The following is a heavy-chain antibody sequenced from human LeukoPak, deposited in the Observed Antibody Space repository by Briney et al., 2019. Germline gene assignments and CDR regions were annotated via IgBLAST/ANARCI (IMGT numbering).Heavy chain of an antibody. CDR3: ARDNAVGDIAGWFDP. V-gene: IGHV1-46*01. D-gene: IGHD3-16*02. J-gene: IGHJ5*02. CDR2: INPSGSST. Sequence: ASLKLSCKASGYTFTSHYMHWVRQAPGQGLEWMGLINPSGSSTPYAQHFQGRATMTKDMSTPTDHMELSSLRSEDTAVYYCARDNAVGDIAGWFDPWGQGTLVTVSS. CDR1: GYTFTSHY.